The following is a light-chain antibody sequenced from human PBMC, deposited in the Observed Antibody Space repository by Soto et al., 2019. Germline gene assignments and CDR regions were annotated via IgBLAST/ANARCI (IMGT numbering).Light chain of an antibody. V-gene: IGKV1-5*01. Sequence: DIQMTQSPATLSASVGDRVTITCRASQRVDRWLAWYLQKPGQAPKLLISDASTLESGVPSRFSGSGSVTECTLTITTLQPDDFATYYCQQYKDYTYTFGQGTRVE. CDR2: DAS. J-gene: IGKJ2*01. CDR3: QQYKDYTYT. CDR1: QRVDRW.